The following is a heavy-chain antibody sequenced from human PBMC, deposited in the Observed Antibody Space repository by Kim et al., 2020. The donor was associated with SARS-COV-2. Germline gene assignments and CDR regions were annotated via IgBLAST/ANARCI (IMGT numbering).Heavy chain of an antibody. CDR3: ARGGYCSGGSCPNWFDP. D-gene: IGHD2-15*01. Sequence: LTSRVTISVDTSQNQFSLKLSSVTAADTAGYYCARGGYCSGGSCPNWFDPWGQGTLVTVSS. J-gene: IGHJ5*02. V-gene: IGHV4-31*02.